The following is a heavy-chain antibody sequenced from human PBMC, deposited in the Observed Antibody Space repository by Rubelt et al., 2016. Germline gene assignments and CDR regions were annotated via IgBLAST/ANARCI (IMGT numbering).Heavy chain of an antibody. D-gene: IGHD1-26*01. V-gene: IGHV4-34*01. CDR2: INHSGST. J-gene: IGHJ6*02. Sequence: QVQLQQWGAGLLKPSETLSLTCAVYGGSFSGYYWSWIRQPPGKGLEWIGEINHSGSTNYNPSLKSRVTISGDTSKNQFYLRLSCVTAADTAVYYCAGGRMGFHYYYYGMDVWGQGTTVTVSS. CDR1: GGSFSGYY. CDR3: AGGRMGFHYYYYGMDV.